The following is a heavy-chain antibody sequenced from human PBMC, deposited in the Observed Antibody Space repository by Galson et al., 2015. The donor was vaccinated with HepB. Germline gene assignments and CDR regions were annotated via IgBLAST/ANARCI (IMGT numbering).Heavy chain of an antibody. Sequence: SLRLSCAASGSTFSSYAMSWVRQAPGKGLEWVSAISGSGGSTYYADSVKGRFTISRDNSKNTLYLQMNSLRAEDTAVYYCAKDGPRRAAMASYFDYWGQGTLVTVSS. CDR2: ISGSGGST. D-gene: IGHD5-18*01. J-gene: IGHJ4*02. CDR3: AKDGPRRAAMASYFDY. CDR1: GSTFSSYA. V-gene: IGHV3-23*01.